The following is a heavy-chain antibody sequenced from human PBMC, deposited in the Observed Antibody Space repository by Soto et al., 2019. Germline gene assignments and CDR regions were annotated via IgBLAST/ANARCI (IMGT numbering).Heavy chain of an antibody. V-gene: IGHV1-69*01. CDR3: ARRSHCSSTSCYIEGWFDP. D-gene: IGHD2-2*02. J-gene: IGHJ5*02. Sequence: QVQLVQSGAEVKKPGSSVKVSCKASGGTFSSYAISWVRQAPGQGLEWMGGIIPIFGTANYAQKFQGRVTITADESTSTAYMELSSLRSEDTAVYYCARRSHCSSTSCYIEGWFDPWGQGTLVTVSS. CDR2: IIPIFGTA. CDR1: GGTFSSYA.